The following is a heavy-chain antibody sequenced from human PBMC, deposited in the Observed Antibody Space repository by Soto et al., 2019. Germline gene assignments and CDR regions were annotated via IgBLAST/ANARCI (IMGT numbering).Heavy chain of an antibody. CDR2: ISAYNYNT. CDR3: ARVVGALGHWFDP. V-gene: IGHV1-18*01. Sequence: QVQLVQSGAEVKKPGASVKVSCKASGYTFTSYGLSWVRQAPGQGLEWMGRISAYNYNTNYAQKLQGRVTMTTDTXTNTAYLELRSLRSDDTAVYYCARVVGALGHWFDPWGQGTLVTVSS. CDR1: GYTFTSYG. D-gene: IGHD1-26*01. J-gene: IGHJ5*02.